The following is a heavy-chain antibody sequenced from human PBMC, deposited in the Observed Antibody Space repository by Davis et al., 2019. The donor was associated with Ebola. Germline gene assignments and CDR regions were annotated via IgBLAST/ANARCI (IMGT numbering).Heavy chain of an antibody. CDR1: GFTFSSCW. CDR2: ISYDGSNK. V-gene: IGHV3-30*18. CDR3: AKADGDWAY. J-gene: IGHJ4*02. D-gene: IGHD4-17*01. Sequence: GGSLRLSCAASGFTFSSCWMHWVRQAPGKGLEWVAVISYDGSNKYYADSVKGRFTISRDNSKNTLYLQMNSLRAEDTAVYYCAKADGDWAYWGQGTLVTVSS.